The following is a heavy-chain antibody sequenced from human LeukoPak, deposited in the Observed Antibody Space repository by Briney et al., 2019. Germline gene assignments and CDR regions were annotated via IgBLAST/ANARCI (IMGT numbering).Heavy chain of an antibody. CDR2: ISSNGGST. J-gene: IGHJ4*02. Sequence: GGSLRLSCSASGFTFSNHAMHWVRQAPGKGLEYVSGISSNGGSTYYTDSLKGRFTISRDNSKNTLYLQMNSLRAEDTAVYYCAKPMVRGVIIPGDYWGQGTLVTVSS. D-gene: IGHD3-10*01. CDR1: GFTFSNHA. CDR3: AKPMVRGVIIPGDY. V-gene: IGHV3-64*04.